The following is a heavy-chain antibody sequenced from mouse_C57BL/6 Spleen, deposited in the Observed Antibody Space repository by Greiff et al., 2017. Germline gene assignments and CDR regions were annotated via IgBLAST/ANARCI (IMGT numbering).Heavy chain of an antibody. CDR2: IHPNSGST. V-gene: IGHV1-64*01. Sequence: VQLQQPGAELVKPGASVKLSCKASGYTFTSYWMHWVKQRPGQGLEWIGMIHPNSGSTNYNEKFKSKATLTVDKASSTAYMQLSSLTSEDSAFYYWARRSNYEGAMDYWGQGTSVTVSS. CDR3: ARRSNYEGAMDY. CDR1: GYTFTSYW. J-gene: IGHJ4*01. D-gene: IGHD2-5*01.